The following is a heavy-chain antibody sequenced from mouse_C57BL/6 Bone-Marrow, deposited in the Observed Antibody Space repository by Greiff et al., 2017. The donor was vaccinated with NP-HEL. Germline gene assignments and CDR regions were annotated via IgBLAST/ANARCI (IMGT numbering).Heavy chain of an antibody. J-gene: IGHJ3*01. CDR2: IDPENGDT. CDR3: TTYWAPHN. Sequence: EVQLQQSGAELVRPGASVKLSCTASGFNINDYYMHWVKQRPEQGLEWIGWIDPENGDTEYASKFQGKATITADTSSNTAYLQLSSLTSEDTAVYYCTTYWAPHNWGQGTLVTVSA. CDR1: GFNINDYY. V-gene: IGHV14-4*01. D-gene: IGHD4-1*01.